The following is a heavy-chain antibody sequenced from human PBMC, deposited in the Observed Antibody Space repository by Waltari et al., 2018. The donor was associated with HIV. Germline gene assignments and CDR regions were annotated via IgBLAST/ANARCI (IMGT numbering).Heavy chain of an antibody. Sequence: EVQLVESGGGLVQPGGSLRLSCAASGFTFSTYWMHWVRQVPGKGLVWGERIKSDGSSTSYADSVKGRFTVSRDNAKNTLYLQMNSLRPEDSAVYYCATPIMIAFGGDDFWGQGTLVTVSS. J-gene: IGHJ4*02. CDR1: GFTFSTYW. CDR2: IKSDGSST. V-gene: IGHV3-74*01. D-gene: IGHD3-16*01. CDR3: ATPIMIAFGGDDF.